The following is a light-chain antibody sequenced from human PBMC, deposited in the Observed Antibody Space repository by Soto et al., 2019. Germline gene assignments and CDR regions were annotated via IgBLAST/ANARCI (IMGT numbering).Light chain of an antibody. Sequence: QSALAQPPSASGSPGQSVTISCTGTSSDVGGYNFVSWYQHHPGKAPKVIIYEVSKRPSGVPNRFSGSKSGNTASLTVSGLHAEDEADYYCSSYAGSNIYVFGTGTKLTVL. CDR3: SSYAGSNIYV. CDR1: SSDVGGYNF. CDR2: EVS. J-gene: IGLJ1*01. V-gene: IGLV2-8*01.